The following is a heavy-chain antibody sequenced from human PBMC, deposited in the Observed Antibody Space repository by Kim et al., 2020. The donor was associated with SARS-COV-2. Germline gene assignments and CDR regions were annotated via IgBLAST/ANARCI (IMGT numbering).Heavy chain of an antibody. Sequence: TNYAPEHPGRVTMTTDTSTSTAYMELRSLRSDDTAVYYCARDTNWNYFDYWGQGTLVTVSS. CDR3: ARDTNWNYFDY. J-gene: IGHJ4*02. D-gene: IGHD1-20*01. V-gene: IGHV1-18*01. CDR2: T.